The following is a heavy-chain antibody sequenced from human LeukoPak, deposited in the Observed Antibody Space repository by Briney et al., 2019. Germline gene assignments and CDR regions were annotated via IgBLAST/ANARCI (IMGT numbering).Heavy chain of an antibody. CDR3: ARDTFFFDP. Sequence: SETLSLTCTVSGGSVSSGSYYWSWIRQPPGKGLEWIGCTYYSGSTNYNPSLKSRVTISVDTSKNQFSLKLSSVTAADTAVYYCARDTFFFDPWGQGTLITVSS. J-gene: IGHJ5*02. CDR1: GGSVSSGSYY. V-gene: IGHV4-61*01. CDR2: TYYSGST. D-gene: IGHD3-16*01.